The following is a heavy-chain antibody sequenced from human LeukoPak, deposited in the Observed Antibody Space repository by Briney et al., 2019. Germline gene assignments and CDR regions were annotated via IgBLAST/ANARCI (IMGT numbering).Heavy chain of an antibody. CDR1: GFTFDDYG. CDR3: ARNRFGDY. V-gene: IGHV3-20*04. CDR2: INWNGGST. J-gene: IGHJ4*02. Sequence: TGGSLRLSCAASGFTFDDYGMSWVRQAPGKGLEWVSGINWNGGSTGYADSVKGRFTISRDNVKDSLYLQMNSLRVQDTAVYYCARNRFGDYWGQGTLVTVSS. D-gene: IGHD3-10*01.